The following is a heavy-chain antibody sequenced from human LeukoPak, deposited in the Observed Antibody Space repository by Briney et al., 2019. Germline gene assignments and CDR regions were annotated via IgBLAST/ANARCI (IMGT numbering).Heavy chain of an antibody. CDR1: GFSFNTYS. D-gene: IGHD1-26*01. CDR2: ITSSGSTI. Sequence: GGSLRLSCAASGFSFNTYSMNWVRQAPGKGLEWVSYITSSGSTISYADSVKGRFTISRDNAKNSLYLQMISLRDEDTAVYYYVRGRGGTLYSDYWGQGTLVTVSS. V-gene: IGHV3-48*02. J-gene: IGHJ4*02. CDR3: VRGRGGTLYSDY.